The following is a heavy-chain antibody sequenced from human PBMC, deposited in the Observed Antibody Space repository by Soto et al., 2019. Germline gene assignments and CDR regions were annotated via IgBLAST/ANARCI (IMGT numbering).Heavy chain of an antibody. Sequence: GESLKISCKGSGYRFTNYWIGWVRQMPGKGLEWMGLIYPSDSDTRYSPSFQGQVTVSADKSISTAYLQWSSLKASDTAMYYCVTWFGELIFDAFDVWGQGTMVTVS. V-gene: IGHV5-51*01. J-gene: IGHJ3*01. CDR3: VTWFGELIFDAFDV. CDR2: IYPSDSDT. D-gene: IGHD3-10*01. CDR1: GYRFTNYW.